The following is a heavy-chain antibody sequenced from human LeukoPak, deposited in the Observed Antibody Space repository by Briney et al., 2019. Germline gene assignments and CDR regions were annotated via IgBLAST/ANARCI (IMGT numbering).Heavy chain of an antibody. V-gene: IGHV3-21*01. CDR3: ARAGGSGSYNFDY. Sequence: PGGSLRLSCAASGLTFSSYSMNWVRQAPGKGPEWVSSIITTSSYIYYADSVKGRFTISRDNDKNSMYVQMNSMRGEDTDVYYCARAGGSGSYNFDYWGQGTLVTVSS. CDR2: IITTSSYI. D-gene: IGHD3-10*01. J-gene: IGHJ4*02. CDR1: GLTFSSYS.